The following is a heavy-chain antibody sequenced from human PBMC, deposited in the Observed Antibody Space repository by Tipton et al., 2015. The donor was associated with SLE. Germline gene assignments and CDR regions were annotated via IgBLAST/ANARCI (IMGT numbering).Heavy chain of an antibody. Sequence: QVQLVQSGAEVKKPGSSVKVSCKASGGTFSNYAISWVRQAPGQGLEWMGGIIPIFGTANYAQKFQGRVTITADEFTSTAYMELSSLRSEDTAVYYCARGEGGYSGYDRPQLQYYYMDVWAKGTTVIVSS. D-gene: IGHD5-12*01. J-gene: IGHJ6*03. CDR3: ARGEGGYSGYDRPQLQYYYMDV. CDR1: GGTFSNYA. V-gene: IGHV1-69*01. CDR2: IIPIFGTA.